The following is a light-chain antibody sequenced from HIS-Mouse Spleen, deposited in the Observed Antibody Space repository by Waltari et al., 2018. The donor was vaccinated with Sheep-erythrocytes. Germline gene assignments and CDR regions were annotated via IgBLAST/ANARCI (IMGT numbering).Light chain of an antibody. CDR2: DVS. Sequence: QSALTQPRSVSGSPGQSVTISCTGTSSDVGGYNYVSWYQPHPGKAPKLMIYDVSKRPSGVPDRFSGSKSGNTASLTISGLQAEDEADYYCSSYTSSSTLVVFGGGTKLTVL. CDR3: SSYTSSSTLVV. J-gene: IGLJ2*01. CDR1: SSDVGGYNY. V-gene: IGLV2-11*01.